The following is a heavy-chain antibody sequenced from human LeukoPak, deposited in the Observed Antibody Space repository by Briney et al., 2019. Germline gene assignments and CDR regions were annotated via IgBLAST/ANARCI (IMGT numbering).Heavy chain of an antibody. CDR2: VYYSGST. Sequence: PSETLSLTCTVSGGSISTYYWSWIRQPPGKGLEWIGYVYYSGSTSYNPSLKSRVIISVDTSKNEFSLSVSSVTAADTAVYYCARHYAYSYGPDYWGQGTLVTVSS. J-gene: IGHJ4*02. D-gene: IGHD5-18*01. CDR1: GGSISTYY. V-gene: IGHV4-59*08. CDR3: ARHYAYSYGPDY.